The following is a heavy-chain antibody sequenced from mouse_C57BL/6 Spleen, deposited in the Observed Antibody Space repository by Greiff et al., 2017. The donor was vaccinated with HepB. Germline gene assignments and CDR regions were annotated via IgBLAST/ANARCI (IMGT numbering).Heavy chain of an antibody. D-gene: IGHD1-1*02. Sequence: EVKLQQSGPELVKPGASVKISCKASGYTFTDYYMNWVKQSHGKSLEWIGDINPNNGGTSYNQKFKGKATLTVDKSSSTAYMELRSLTSEDSAVYYCAKMGWRRLLYYAMDYWGQGTSVTVSS. CDR1: GYTFTDYY. J-gene: IGHJ4*01. CDR2: INPNNGGT. CDR3: AKMGWRRLLYYAMDY. V-gene: IGHV1-26*01.